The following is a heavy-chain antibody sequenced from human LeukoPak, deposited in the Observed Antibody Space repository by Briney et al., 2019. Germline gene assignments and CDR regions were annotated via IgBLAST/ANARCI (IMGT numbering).Heavy chain of an antibody. Sequence: SETLSLTCTVSGGSISSSSYYWGWIRQPPGKGLEWIGSIYYSGSTYYNLSLKSRVTIPVDTSKNQFSLKLSSVTAADTAVYYCARHLRANYYGSGSYIDYWGQGTLVTVSS. D-gene: IGHD3-10*01. CDR1: GGSISSSSYY. CDR3: ARHLRANYYGSGSYIDY. V-gene: IGHV4-39*01. CDR2: IYYSGST. J-gene: IGHJ4*02.